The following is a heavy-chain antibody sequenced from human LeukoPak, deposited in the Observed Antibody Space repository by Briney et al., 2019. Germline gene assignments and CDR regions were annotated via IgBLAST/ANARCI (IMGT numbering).Heavy chain of an antibody. D-gene: IGHD4-17*01. V-gene: IGHV1-46*01. CDR2: INPSGGST. J-gene: IGHJ4*02. Sequence: ASVKVSCKASGYTFTSYGISWVRQAPGQGLEWMGIINPSGGSTSYAQKFQGRVTMTRDTSTSTVYMELSSLRSEDTAVYYCARGGRVMKHGDYVYPGDYWGQGTLVTVSS. CDR1: GYTFTSYG. CDR3: ARGGRVMKHGDYVYPGDY.